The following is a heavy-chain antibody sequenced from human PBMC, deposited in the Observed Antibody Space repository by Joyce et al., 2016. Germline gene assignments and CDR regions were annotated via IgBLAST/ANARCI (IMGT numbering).Heavy chain of an antibody. J-gene: IGHJ4*02. Sequence: QVQLVQSGAEVKKPGSSVKVSCRTSGGTFINHTINWVRQAPGQGLKWMGESIPMFATATYAPNFQGRVTITADESTSTAYMELSSLRSEDTAIYFCARETGYNSSSGVSCWGQGTLVTVSS. D-gene: IGHD5-24*01. CDR3: ARETGYNSSSGVSC. V-gene: IGHV1-69*01. CDR1: GGTFINHT. CDR2: SIPMFATA.